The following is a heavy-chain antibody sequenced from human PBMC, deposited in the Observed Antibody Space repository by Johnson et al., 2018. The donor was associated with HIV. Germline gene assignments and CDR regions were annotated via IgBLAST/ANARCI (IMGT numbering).Heavy chain of an antibody. J-gene: IGHJ3*02. V-gene: IGHV3-53*01. D-gene: IGHD1-26*01. Sequence: VQLVESGGGLIQPGGSLRLSCAASGFTVSSNYMSWVRQAPGKGLEWVSVIYSGGSTYYADSVKGRFTISRDNSKNTLYLQMNSLRGEDTAVYYCARGGRYSESVNDAHDIWGQGTKVTVSS. CDR2: IYSGGST. CDR3: ARGGRYSESVNDAHDI. CDR1: GFTVSSNY.